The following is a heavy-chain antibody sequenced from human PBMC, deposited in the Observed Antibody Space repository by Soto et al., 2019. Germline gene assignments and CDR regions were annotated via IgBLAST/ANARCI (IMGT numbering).Heavy chain of an antibody. CDR3: ARDFGWAFDS. Sequence: EVQLVESGGGSVQPGGSLRLSCAASGFTFSTFSMNWVRQAPGRGLEWISYISGGGRPISYADSVKGRFTISRDNAKNYLYLQMDSLTDEDTAVYYCARDFGWAFDSWGQGTLVTVSS. CDR2: ISGGGRPI. J-gene: IGHJ4*02. V-gene: IGHV3-48*02. D-gene: IGHD6-19*01. CDR1: GFTFSTFS.